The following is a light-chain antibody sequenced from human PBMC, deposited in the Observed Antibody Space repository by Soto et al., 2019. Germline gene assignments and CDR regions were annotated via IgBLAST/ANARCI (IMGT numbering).Light chain of an antibody. CDR2: GAS. J-gene: IGKJ1*01. CDR3: QQYGSSPQT. V-gene: IGKV3-20*01. CDR1: QSVSSSY. Sequence: EIVLTQSPGTLSLSPGERATLTCRASQSVSSSYLGWYQQKLGQAPRLLIYGASSRATGIPDRFSGSGSGTDFTLTISRLEPEDFAVYYCQQYGSSPQTFGQETKVDIK.